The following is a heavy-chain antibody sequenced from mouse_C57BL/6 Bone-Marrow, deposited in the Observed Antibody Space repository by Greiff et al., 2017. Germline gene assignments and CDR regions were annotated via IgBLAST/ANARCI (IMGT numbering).Heavy chain of an antibody. CDR1: GFTFSDYS. CDR3: AREGKCSYAMDY. Sequence: EVKLMESEGGLVQPGSSMKLSCTASGFTFSDYSMAWVRQVPEKGLEWVANFNYGGSSTYYLASLKDRFIISTDNAKNILYLQMSSLKSEDTATYYCAREGKCSYAMDYWGQGTSVTVAS. D-gene: IGHD1-3*01. CDR2: FNYGGSST. J-gene: IGHJ4*01. V-gene: IGHV5-16*01.